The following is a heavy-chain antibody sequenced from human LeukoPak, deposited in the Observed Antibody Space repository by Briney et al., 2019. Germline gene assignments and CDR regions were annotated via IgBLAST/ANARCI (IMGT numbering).Heavy chain of an antibody. Sequence: GGSLRLSCAASGFTFSDYYMSWIRQAPGKGLEWVSHISSSGATIYYGDSVKGRFTISRDNPKNSLYLQMNILRAEDTAVYYCARDRVRVGEFDSWGQGTLVTVSS. D-gene: IGHD1-26*01. CDR3: ARDRVRVGEFDS. CDR2: ISSSGATI. J-gene: IGHJ5*01. V-gene: IGHV3-11*01. CDR1: GFTFSDYY.